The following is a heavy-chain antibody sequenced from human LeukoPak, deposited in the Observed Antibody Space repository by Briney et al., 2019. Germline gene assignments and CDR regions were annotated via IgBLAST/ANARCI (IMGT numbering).Heavy chain of an antibody. Sequence: GGSLRLSCAASGFTFSDYYMSWIRQAPGKGLEWVSYISSSGSTIYYADSVKGRFTISRDNAKNSLYLQMNSLRAEDTAVYYCARGRFGESRLYYYYYYMDVWGKGTTVTVSS. CDR3: ARGRFGESRLYYYYYYMDV. CDR1: GFTFSDYY. D-gene: IGHD3-10*01. CDR2: ISSSGSTI. J-gene: IGHJ6*03. V-gene: IGHV3-11*01.